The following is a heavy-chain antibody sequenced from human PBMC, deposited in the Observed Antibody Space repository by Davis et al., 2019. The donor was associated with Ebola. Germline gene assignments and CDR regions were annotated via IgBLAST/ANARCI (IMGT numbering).Heavy chain of an antibody. V-gene: IGHV4-59*08. CDR3: ARPFRDSYAFDI. CDR1: GGSINSYY. CDR2: IFYSGST. J-gene: IGHJ3*02. D-gene: IGHD2-21*02. Sequence: SETLSLTCTVSGGSINSYYWSWIRQPPGKGLECIGYIFYSGSTNYNPSLESRVTISLDTPKNQFSLKLSSVTAADTAVYYCARPFRDSYAFDIWGQGTMVTVSS.